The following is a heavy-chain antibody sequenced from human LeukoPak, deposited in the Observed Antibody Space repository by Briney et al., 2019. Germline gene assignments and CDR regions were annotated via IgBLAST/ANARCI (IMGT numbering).Heavy chain of an antibody. CDR2: INPGGRST. J-gene: IGHJ4*02. D-gene: IGHD2/OR15-2a*01. CDR3: ARDGKVRDLSQEFDY. Sequence: ASVKVSCKASGYTFTNYYIHWVRQAPGQGLEWMGIINPGGRSTSYAQKFQGRVTMTRDTSTSTVYMELSSLRSEDTAVYYCARDGKVRDLSQEFDYWGQGTLVTVSS. CDR1: GYTFTNYY. V-gene: IGHV1-46*01.